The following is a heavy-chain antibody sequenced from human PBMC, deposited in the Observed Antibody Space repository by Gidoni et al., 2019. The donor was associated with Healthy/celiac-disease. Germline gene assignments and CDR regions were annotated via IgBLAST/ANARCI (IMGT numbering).Heavy chain of an antibody. CDR2: IIPILGIA. J-gene: IGHJ4*02. Sequence: QVQLVQSGAEVKQPGSSVKVSCKASGGTFRSYAISWVRQAPGQGLEWMGRIIPILGIANYAQNFQGRVTITADKSTSTAYMELSSLRSEDTAVYYCASGTGYSSSWYYFDYWGQGTLVTVSS. CDR1: GGTFRSYA. V-gene: IGHV1-69*04. CDR3: ASGTGYSSSWYYFDY. D-gene: IGHD6-13*01.